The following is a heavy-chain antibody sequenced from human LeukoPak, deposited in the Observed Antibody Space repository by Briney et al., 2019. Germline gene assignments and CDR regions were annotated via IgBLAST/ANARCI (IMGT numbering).Heavy chain of an antibody. V-gene: IGHV3-74*01. Sequence: PGGSLRLSCAASGLTFSKYWMHWVRQAPGKGLVWVSLINSDGSSTSYADSVKGRFTISRDNAKNTLYLQMNSLRAEDTAVYYCARGGDSSGYYYEPAVDYWGQGTLVTVSS. CDR3: ARGGDSSGYYYEPAVDY. D-gene: IGHD3-22*01. CDR2: INSDGSST. CDR1: GLTFSKYW. J-gene: IGHJ4*02.